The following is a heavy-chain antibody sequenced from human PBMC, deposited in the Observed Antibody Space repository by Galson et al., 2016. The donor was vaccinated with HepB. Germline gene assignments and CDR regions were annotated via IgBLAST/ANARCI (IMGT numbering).Heavy chain of an antibody. CDR1: GGSISSGGYY. Sequence: TLFLTCTVSGGSISSGGYYWSWIRQHPGKGLEWIGYIYHSGSTYYNPSLKSRVTISVATSKNQFSLKLSSVTAADTAVYCCARDSISGSGSFGYWGHGTLVTVAS. D-gene: IGHD3-10*01. J-gene: IGHJ4*01. CDR3: ARDSISGSGSFGY. V-gene: IGHV4-31*03. CDR2: IYHSGST.